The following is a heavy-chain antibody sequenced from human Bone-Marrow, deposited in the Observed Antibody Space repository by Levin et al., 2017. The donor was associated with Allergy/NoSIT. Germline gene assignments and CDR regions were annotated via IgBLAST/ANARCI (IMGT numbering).Heavy chain of an antibody. V-gene: IGHV3-30-3*01. CDR1: GFTFSSYA. CDR2: ISYDGSNK. D-gene: IGHD6-13*01. CDR3: ARDSLAQQAAAGIEYYYYGMDV. Sequence: GGSLRLSCAASGFTFSSYAMHWVRQAPGKGLEWVAVISYDGSNKYYADSVKGRFTISRDNSKNTLYLQMNSLRAEDTAVYYCARDSLAQQAAAGIEYYYYGMDVWGQGTTVTVSS. J-gene: IGHJ6*02.